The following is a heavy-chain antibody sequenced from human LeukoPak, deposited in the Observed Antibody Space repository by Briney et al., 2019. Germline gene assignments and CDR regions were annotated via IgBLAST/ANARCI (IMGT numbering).Heavy chain of an antibody. J-gene: IGHJ4*02. Sequence: GRSLRLSRAASGFTFSSYGMHWVRQAPGKGLEWVAVIWYDGSNKYYADSVKGRFTISRDNSKNTLYLQMNSLRAEDTAVYYCARGPAYSSSWYFDYWGQGTLVTVSS. CDR1: GFTFSSYG. CDR2: IWYDGSNK. CDR3: ARGPAYSSSWYFDY. D-gene: IGHD6-13*01. V-gene: IGHV3-33*01.